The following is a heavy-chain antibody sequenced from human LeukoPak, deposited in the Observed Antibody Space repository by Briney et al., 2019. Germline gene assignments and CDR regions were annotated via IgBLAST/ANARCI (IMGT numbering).Heavy chain of an antibody. CDR2: FDPEDGET. CDR1: GYTLTELS. D-gene: IGHD6-19*01. Sequence: ASVKVSCKVSGYTLTELSMHWVRQAPGKGLEWMGGFDPEDGETIYAQKFQGRVTMTEDTSTDTAYMELSSLRSEDTAVYYSATVAKQWLVLGTPYFDYWGQGTLVTVSS. CDR3: ATVAKQWLVLGTPYFDY. V-gene: IGHV1-24*01. J-gene: IGHJ4*02.